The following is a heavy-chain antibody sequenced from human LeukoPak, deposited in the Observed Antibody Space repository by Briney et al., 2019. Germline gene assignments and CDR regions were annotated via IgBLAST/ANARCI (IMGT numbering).Heavy chain of an antibody. CDR2: ISAYNGNT. J-gene: IGHJ4*02. CDR3: ASLIGVTGRAFDY. D-gene: IGHD3-3*01. V-gene: IGHV1-18*01. CDR1: GYTFTSYD. Sequence: ASVKVSCKTSGYTFTSYDITWVRQAPGQGLEWMGWISAYNGNTNYAQKLQGRVTMTTDTSTSTAYMEMRSLRSDDTAVYYCASLIGVTGRAFDYWGQGTLVTVSS.